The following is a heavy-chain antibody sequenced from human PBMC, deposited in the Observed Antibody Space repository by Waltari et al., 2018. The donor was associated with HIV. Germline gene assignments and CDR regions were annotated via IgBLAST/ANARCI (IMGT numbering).Heavy chain of an antibody. CDR2: IYDSGRT. Sequence: GKGLQWIGYIYDSGRTYYNPSLRSLVTLSVDTSKNQFSLKVKSVTAADTAMYYCARDRDGSGALDYWGQGNLVTVSA. J-gene: IGHJ4*02. D-gene: IGHD3-10*01. V-gene: IGHV4-31*01. CDR3: ARDRDGSGALDY.